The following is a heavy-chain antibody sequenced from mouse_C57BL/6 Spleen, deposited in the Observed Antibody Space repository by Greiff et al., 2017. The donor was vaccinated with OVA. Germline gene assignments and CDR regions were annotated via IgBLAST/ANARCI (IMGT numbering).Heavy chain of an antibody. V-gene: IGHV1-55*01. CDR1: GYTFTSYW. Sequence: QVQLQQPGAELVKPGASVKMSCTASGYTFTSYWIPWVKQRPGQGLEWIGDIYPGSGSTNYNEKFKSKATLTVDTSSSTAYLQLSSLTSEDSAVYYCARGYFDVWGTGTTVTVSS. J-gene: IGHJ1*03. CDR2: IYPGSGST. CDR3: ARGYFDV.